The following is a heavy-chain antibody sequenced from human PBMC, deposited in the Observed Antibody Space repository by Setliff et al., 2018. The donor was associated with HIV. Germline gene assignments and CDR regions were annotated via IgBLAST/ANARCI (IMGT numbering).Heavy chain of an antibody. D-gene: IGHD6-19*01. CDR2: INPSTSEV. Sequence: ESLKISCKDSGYKFTSYWVGWVRQMPGRGLEWMGFINPSTSEVRYRPSLQGQVTMSVDKSISTAFLQWSSLAASDTAMYYCVRDQIGDVQVAGTWGTWGQGTLVTVSS. V-gene: IGHV5-51*01. J-gene: IGHJ5*02. CDR1: GYKFTSYW. CDR3: VRDQIGDVQVAGTWGT.